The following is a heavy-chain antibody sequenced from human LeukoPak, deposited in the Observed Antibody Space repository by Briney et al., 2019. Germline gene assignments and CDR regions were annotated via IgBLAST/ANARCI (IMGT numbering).Heavy chain of an antibody. J-gene: IGHJ4*02. CDR3: ARVNGGSYALDY. CDR2: ISSSSSYI. CDR1: GFTFSSYS. D-gene: IGHD1-26*01. Sequence: GGSLRLSCAASGFTFSSYSMNWVRQAPGKGLEWVSSISSSSSYIYYADSVNGRFTISRDDAKNSLYLQMNNLRAEDTAVYYGARVNGGSYALDYWGQGTLVTVAS. V-gene: IGHV3-21*01.